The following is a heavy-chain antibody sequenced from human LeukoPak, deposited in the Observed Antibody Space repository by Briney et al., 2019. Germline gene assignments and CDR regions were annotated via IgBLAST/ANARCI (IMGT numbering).Heavy chain of an antibody. Sequence: GGSLRLSCAASGFTVSDNYMTWVRQAPGKGLEWVSLIYSGGDTYYADSVKGRFTISRDHSKNTLYLQMNSLRVEDTAVYYCARDPPAVRTNTYAWGQGTLVTVSS. D-gene: IGHD1-7*01. CDR2: IYSGGDT. CDR3: ARDPPAVRTNTYA. J-gene: IGHJ5*02. CDR1: GFTVSDNY. V-gene: IGHV3-66*01.